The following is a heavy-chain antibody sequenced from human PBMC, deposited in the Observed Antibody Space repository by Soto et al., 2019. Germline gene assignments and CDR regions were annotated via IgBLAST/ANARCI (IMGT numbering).Heavy chain of an antibody. CDR1: GFTFSSYG. D-gene: IGHD6-13*01. V-gene: IGHV3-30*18. CDR2: ISYDGSNK. J-gene: IGHJ4*02. CDR3: AKTPPSFAAAAIGYFYS. Sequence: GVSMRLSCAASGFTFSSYGMHWVRQAPGKGLEWVAVISYDGSNKYYADSVKGRFTISRDNSKNTLYLQMNSLRAEDTAVYYCAKTPPSFAAAAIGYFYSCGQGTLVTVSA.